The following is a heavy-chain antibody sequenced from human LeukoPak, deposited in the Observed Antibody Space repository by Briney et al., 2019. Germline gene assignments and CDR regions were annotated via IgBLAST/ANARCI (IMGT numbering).Heavy chain of an antibody. J-gene: IGHJ5*02. D-gene: IGHD6-13*01. CDR2: ILPNTGGT. V-gene: IGHV1-2*02. CDR3: ARQGIAINWFDP. Sequence: ASVKVSCKASGYTFTGYYMHWVRQAPGQGLEWMGWILPNTGGTHYAQKFQGRVTVTRDTSISTAYMEVSRLTSDDTAVYYCARQGIAINWFDPWGQGTLVTVSS. CDR1: GYTFTGYY.